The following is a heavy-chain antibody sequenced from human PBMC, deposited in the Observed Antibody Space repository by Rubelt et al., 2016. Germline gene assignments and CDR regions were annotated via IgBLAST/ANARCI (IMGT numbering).Heavy chain of an antibody. CDR1: GFTFSSYG. CDR3: AKIGKLAWFGELSA. D-gene: IGHD3-10*01. CDR2: ISGGAHAS. V-gene: IGHV3-23*04. Sequence: VEFGGGLAQPGGSLRLSCAASGFTFSSYGMSWVRQAPGEGPEWVSSISGGAHASYYGESVKGRFTISRDNSKNMLLLQMNSLRAEDTAIYYCAKIGKLAWFGELSAWGQGTLVTVSS. J-gene: IGHJ5*02.